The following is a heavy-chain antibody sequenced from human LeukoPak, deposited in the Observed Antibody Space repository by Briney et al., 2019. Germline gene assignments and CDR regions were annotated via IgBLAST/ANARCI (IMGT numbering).Heavy chain of an antibody. CDR2: IFTSGST. Sequence: SDTLSLTCTVSDASITNYYWGWIRQPAGKGLEWIGRIFTSGSTDYNPSLRSRLTISVDTSKNQFSLKLSSVTAADTAVYYCARVNITMVRGYGMDVWGQGTTVTVSS. CDR3: ARVNITMVRGYGMDV. V-gene: IGHV4-4*07. CDR1: DASITNYY. J-gene: IGHJ6*02. D-gene: IGHD3-10*01.